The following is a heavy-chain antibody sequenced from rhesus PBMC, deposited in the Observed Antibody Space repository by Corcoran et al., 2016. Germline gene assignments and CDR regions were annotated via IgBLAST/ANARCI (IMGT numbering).Heavy chain of an antibody. Sequence: EVQLLESGGGLVQPGWSLRLYCAASGFTFSTVWMNWVRQAPGKGLEWVARIKSKAEGGTADYAASVKGRFTISRDDSKNTLYLQMNSLKTEDTAVYYCTTSSSYPFDYWGQGVLVTVSS. CDR3: TTSSSYPFDY. D-gene: IGHD6-43*01. V-gene: IGHV3-30*01. J-gene: IGHJ4*01. CDR1: GFTFSTVW. CDR2: IKSKAEGGTA.